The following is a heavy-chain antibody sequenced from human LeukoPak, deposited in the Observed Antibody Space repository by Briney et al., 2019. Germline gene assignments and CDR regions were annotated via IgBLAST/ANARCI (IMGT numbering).Heavy chain of an antibody. CDR2: IKSKTDGGTT. CDR1: GFTFSNAW. CDR3: TTVDYDSSGYFPFDY. D-gene: IGHD3-22*01. Sequence: GGSLRLSCAASGFTFSNAWMSWVRQAPGKGLEWVGRIKSKTDGGTTDHAAPVKGRFTISRDDSKNTLYLQMNSLKTEDTAVYYCTTVDYDSSGYFPFDYWGQGTLVTVSS. V-gene: IGHV3-15*01. J-gene: IGHJ4*02.